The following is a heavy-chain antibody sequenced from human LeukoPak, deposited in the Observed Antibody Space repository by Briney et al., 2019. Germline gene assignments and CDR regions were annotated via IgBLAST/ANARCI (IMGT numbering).Heavy chain of an antibody. D-gene: IGHD6-19*01. Sequence: GGSLRLSCAASGFTFSSYSMNWVRQAPGKGLEWVSSISSSSSYIYYADSVKGRFTISRDNAKNSLYLQMNSLRAEDTAVYYCARDQIRLVPYLDYWGQGTLVTVSS. V-gene: IGHV3-21*01. J-gene: IGHJ4*02. CDR3: ARDQIRLVPYLDY. CDR1: GFTFSSYS. CDR2: ISSSSSYI.